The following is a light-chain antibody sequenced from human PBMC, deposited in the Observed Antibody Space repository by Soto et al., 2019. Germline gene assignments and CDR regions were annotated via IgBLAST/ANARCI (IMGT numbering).Light chain of an antibody. CDR1: QSISNY. Sequence: DIPMTQSPASLSASVGDRVTITCRASQSISNYLNWYQQKPGKAPNLLIYAASSLRSGVPSRFSGSGSGTDFNLTISSLQPEDCATYSCQQFYTTLFTFGPGTNVEIK. V-gene: IGKV1-39*01. J-gene: IGKJ3*01. CDR3: QQFYTTLFT. CDR2: AAS.